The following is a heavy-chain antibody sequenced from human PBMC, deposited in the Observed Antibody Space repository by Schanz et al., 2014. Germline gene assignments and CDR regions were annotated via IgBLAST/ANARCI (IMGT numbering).Heavy chain of an antibody. J-gene: IGHJ5*01. CDR3: AKTPREYCNYDNCPNWFDS. V-gene: IGHV3-11*03. CDR1: GFSFSDYY. CDR2: INTGSNYI. D-gene: IGHD2-15*01. Sequence: QVHLLESGGGLVEPGGSLRLSCAASGFSFSDYYMSWIRQAPGRGLEWISFINTGSNYINYADPVKGRFTISRDNTKNSLFLQLNSLRADDTAVYYCAKTPREYCNYDNCPNWFDSWGQGTLVTVSS.